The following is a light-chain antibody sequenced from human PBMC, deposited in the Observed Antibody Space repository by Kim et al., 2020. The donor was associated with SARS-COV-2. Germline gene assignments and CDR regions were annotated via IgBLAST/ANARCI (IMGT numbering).Light chain of an antibody. V-gene: IGKV4-1*01. Sequence: SATINCKSSQSVLYDSNKKNYLAWYQQRPRQPPKLLISGASTRESGVPDRFSGSGSGTDFTLTISSLQAEDVAIYYCQQYYATPYTFGQGTKLEI. J-gene: IGKJ2*01. CDR3: QQYYATPYT. CDR1: QSVLYDSNKKNY. CDR2: GAS.